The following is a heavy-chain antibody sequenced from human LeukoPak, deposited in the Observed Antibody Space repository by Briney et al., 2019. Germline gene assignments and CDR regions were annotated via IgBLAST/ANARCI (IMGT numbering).Heavy chain of an antibody. J-gene: IGHJ4*02. CDR1: GFTFSNFA. CDR3: AQDPAGVVIN. Sequence: PGGSLRLSCAASGFTFSNFAMSWVRQAPGKGLEWVSTISATGGRTDYADSVKGRFTISRDNSKNTLSLQMNSLRAEDTAMYYRAQDPAGVVINWGQGSLVTVSS. D-gene: IGHD3-3*01. CDR2: ISATGGRT. V-gene: IGHV3-23*01.